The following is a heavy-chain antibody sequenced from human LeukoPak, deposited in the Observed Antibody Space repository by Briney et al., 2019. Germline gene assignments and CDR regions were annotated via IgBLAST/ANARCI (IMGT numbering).Heavy chain of an antibody. Sequence: ASVKVSCKASGYTFTDYYIYWVRQAPGQGLEWMGWINPNRGDTNYALRFQDRVTMNGDTTISTAYMELARLRSDDTAVYYCARDAIGVVGTISWFDPWGQGTLVTVSS. D-gene: IGHD1-26*01. V-gene: IGHV1-2*02. CDR3: ARDAIGVVGTISWFDP. CDR1: GYTFTDYY. J-gene: IGHJ5*02. CDR2: INPNRGDT.